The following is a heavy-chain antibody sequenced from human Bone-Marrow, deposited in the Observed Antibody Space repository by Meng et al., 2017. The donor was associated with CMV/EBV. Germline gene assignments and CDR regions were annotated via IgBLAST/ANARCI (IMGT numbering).Heavy chain of an antibody. CDR2: IYHSGST. CDR1: RGSISDYY. CDR3: ARGCSSTSCYTAFDY. D-gene: IGHD2-2*02. J-gene: IGHJ4*02. Sequence: SETLSLTCTVSRGSISDYYWTWIRQPPGKGLEWIGYIYHSGSTNYNPSLKSRLTISVDKSKNQFSLKLGSVTAADTAVYYCARGCSSTSCYTAFDYWGQGTLVTVSS. V-gene: IGHV4-59*01.